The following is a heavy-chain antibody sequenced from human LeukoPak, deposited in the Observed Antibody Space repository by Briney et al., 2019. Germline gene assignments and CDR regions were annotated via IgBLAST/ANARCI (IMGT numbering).Heavy chain of an antibody. V-gene: IGHV3-23*01. J-gene: IGHJ4*02. Sequence: GGSLRLSCAASGFIFSSYALSWVRQTPGKGPEWVSGISNSGDSIYYADSVKGRSTISRDNSKRTLFLQMNSLRVEDTAVYYCASAPRASVPPPFDYWGQGTQVTVSS. CDR3: ASAPRASVPPPFDY. CDR2: ISNSGDSI. CDR1: GFIFSSYA.